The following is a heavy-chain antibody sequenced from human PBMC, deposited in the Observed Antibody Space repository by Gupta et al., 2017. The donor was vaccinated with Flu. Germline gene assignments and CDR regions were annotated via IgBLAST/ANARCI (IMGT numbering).Heavy chain of an antibody. J-gene: IGHJ6*02. CDR2: ISWNSGSI. D-gene: IGHD2-15*01. CDR1: GFTFDDYP. CDR3: AKDSQYCSGGSCYSDYYGMDV. Sequence: EVQLVESGGGLVQPGRSLRLSCAASGFTFDDYPMHWVRQAPGKGLEWVSGISWNSGSIGYADSVKGRFTISRDNAKNSLYLQMNSLRAEDTALYYCAKDSQYCSGGSCYSDYYGMDVWGQGTTVTVSS. V-gene: IGHV3-9*01.